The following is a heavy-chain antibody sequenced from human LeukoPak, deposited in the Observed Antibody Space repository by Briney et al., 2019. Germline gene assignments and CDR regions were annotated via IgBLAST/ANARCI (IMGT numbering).Heavy chain of an antibody. Sequence: SVKVSCKASGGTFSSYAISWVRQAPGQGLEWMGRIIPTLEIANYTQKFQGRITITADKSTSTAYMELSSLRPEDTAVYYCAREDPYGDYDSWGQGTLVTVSS. CDR1: GGTFSSYA. CDR3: AREDPYGDYDS. J-gene: IGHJ4*02. CDR2: IIPTLEIA. V-gene: IGHV1-69*04. D-gene: IGHD4-17*01.